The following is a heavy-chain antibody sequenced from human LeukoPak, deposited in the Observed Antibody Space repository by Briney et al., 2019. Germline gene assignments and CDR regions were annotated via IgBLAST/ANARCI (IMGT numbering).Heavy chain of an antibody. V-gene: IGHV1-2*02. CDR3: ASGPTPTIFGAWFDP. Sequence: ASVKVSCKASGYTFTSYDINWVRQATGQGLEWMGWINPNSGGTNYAQKFQGRVTMTRDTSISTAYMELSRLRSDDTAVYYCASGPTPTIFGAWFDPWGQGTLVTVSS. CDR2: INPNSGGT. CDR1: GYTFTSYD. D-gene: IGHD3-3*01. J-gene: IGHJ5*02.